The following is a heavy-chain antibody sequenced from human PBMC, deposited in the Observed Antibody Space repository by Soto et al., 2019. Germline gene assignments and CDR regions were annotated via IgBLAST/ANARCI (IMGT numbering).Heavy chain of an antibody. CDR1: GFTFSDYY. J-gene: IGHJ5*02. CDR3: PRARGLLWFGELLKNWFDP. CDR2: ISSSGSTI. V-gene: IGHV3-11*01. Sequence: GGSLRLSCAASGFTFSDYYMSWIRQAPGKGLEWVSYISSSGSTIYYADSVKGRFTISRDNAKNSLYLQMNSLRAEDTAVYYCPRARGLLWFGELLKNWFDPWGQGTLVTVSS. D-gene: IGHD3-10*01.